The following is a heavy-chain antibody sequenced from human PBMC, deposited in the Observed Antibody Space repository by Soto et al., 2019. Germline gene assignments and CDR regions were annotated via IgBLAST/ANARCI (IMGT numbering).Heavy chain of an antibody. CDR1: GDSISSGTYY. CDR2: IFYTGTT. V-gene: IGHV4-31*03. Sequence: SETLSLTCTVSGDSISSGTYYWSWIRQRPGKGPEWIGYIFYTGTTNYNPSLKSRISISLDKSKNHFSLKLTSVTAADTAVYYCVSSNPYSGYGYYFDSWGQGTLVTVSS. CDR3: VSSNPYSGYGYYFDS. J-gene: IGHJ4*02. D-gene: IGHD5-12*01.